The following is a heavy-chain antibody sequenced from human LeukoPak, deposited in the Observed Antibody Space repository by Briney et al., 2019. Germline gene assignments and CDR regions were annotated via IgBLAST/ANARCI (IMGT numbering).Heavy chain of an antibody. Sequence: SETLSPTCTVSGSSISSGYYWGWIRQPPGKGLEWIGCIYHSGSTYYNPSLKSRVTISVDTSKNQFSLKLSSVTAADTAVYYCARGIAAAVKYNWFDPWGQGTLVTVSS. J-gene: IGHJ5*02. V-gene: IGHV4-38-2*02. CDR3: ARGIAAAVKYNWFDP. CDR2: IYHSGST. D-gene: IGHD6-13*01. CDR1: GSSISSGYY.